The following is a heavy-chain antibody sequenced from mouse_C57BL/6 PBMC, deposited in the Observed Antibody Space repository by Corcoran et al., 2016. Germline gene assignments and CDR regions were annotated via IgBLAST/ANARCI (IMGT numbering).Heavy chain of an antibody. CDR3: ARDVSFVY. V-gene: IGHV1-26*01. J-gene: IGHJ3*01. CDR1: GYTFTDYY. Sequence: EVQLQQSGPELVKPGASVKISCKASGYTFTDYYMNWVKQSHGKSLEWIGDINPNNGGTSYNQKFKGKATLTVDKSSSTAYMELRSLTSEDSAVYYCARDVSFVYWGQGTLVTVSA. CDR2: INPNNGGT.